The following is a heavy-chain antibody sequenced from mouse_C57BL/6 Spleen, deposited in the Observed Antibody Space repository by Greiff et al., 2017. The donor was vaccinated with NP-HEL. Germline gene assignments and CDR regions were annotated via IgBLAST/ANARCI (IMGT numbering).Heavy chain of an antibody. Sequence: DVKLVESGGGLVKPGGSLKLSCAASGFTFSDYGMHWVRQAPEKGLEWVAYISSGSSTIYYADTVKGRFTISRDNAKNTLFLQMTSLRSEDTAMYYCARRYGYDAMDYWGQGTSVTVSS. J-gene: IGHJ4*01. CDR2: ISSGSSTI. V-gene: IGHV5-17*01. D-gene: IGHD1-1*02. CDR3: ARRYGYDAMDY. CDR1: GFTFSDYG.